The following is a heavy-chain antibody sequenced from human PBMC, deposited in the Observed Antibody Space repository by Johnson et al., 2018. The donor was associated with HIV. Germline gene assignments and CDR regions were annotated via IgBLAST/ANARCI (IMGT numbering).Heavy chain of an antibody. CDR2: IRYDGTNK. D-gene: IGHD6-13*01. V-gene: IGHV3-30*02. CDR1: GFTFSSYG. CDR3: ARVKQQVVRVGSDAFDI. J-gene: IGHJ3*02. Sequence: QVQLVESGGGLVQPGRSLRLSCAASGFTFSSYGMHWVRQAPGKGLEWVAFIRYDGTNKHYADSVRGRFTISRDNSKNTLYLQMNSLRAEDTAVYYCARVKQQVVRVGSDAFDIWRQGTMVTVSS.